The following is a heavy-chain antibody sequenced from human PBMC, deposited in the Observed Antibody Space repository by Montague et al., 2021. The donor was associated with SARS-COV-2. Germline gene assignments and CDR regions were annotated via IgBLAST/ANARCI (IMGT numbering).Heavy chain of an antibody. J-gene: IGHJ4*02. CDR2: YDDCSKRNN. CDR1: GDSVTVSWTS. Sequence: CAISGDSVTVSWTSGADRKSSRSNCRHAHRSYDDCSKRNNNYAESVKSRITIDPDTSKHQFSLHLNSVTPEDTAVYYCARIPVGSKYYFDFWGQGTLVTV. D-gene: IGHD2-2*01. V-gene: IGHV6-1*01. CDR3: ARIPVGSKYYFDF.